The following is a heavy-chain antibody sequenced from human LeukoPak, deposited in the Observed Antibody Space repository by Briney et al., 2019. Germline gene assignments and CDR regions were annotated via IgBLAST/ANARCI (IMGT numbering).Heavy chain of an antibody. CDR2: IKQDGSEK. D-gene: IGHD3-16*01. J-gene: IGHJ5*02. CDR1: GFTFSSYW. Sequence: GGSLRLSCAASGFTFSSYWMNWVRQAPGKGLEWVANIKQDGSEKHYVDSVKGRFTISRDNAKNSLYLQMNSLRAEDTAVYYCARDPTEFGNWFDPWGQGTLVTVSS. V-gene: IGHV3-7*01. CDR3: ARDPTEFGNWFDP.